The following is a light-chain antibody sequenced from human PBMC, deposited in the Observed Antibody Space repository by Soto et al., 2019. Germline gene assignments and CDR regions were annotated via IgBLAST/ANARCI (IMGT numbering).Light chain of an antibody. CDR1: QSVSSTY. Sequence: EGVLTQSPGTLSLSPGERATLSCRASQSVSSTYLAWYQQKPGQAPRLLIYGASSRATGIPDRFSGSGSGTDFTVTITRLEPEDFAVYYCQQYVTSPRTFGQGTKVEIK. J-gene: IGKJ1*01. CDR3: QQYVTSPRT. CDR2: GAS. V-gene: IGKV3-20*01.